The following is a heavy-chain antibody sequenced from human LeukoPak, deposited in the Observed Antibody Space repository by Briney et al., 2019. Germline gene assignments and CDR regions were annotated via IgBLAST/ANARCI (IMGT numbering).Heavy chain of an antibody. D-gene: IGHD3-22*01. V-gene: IGHV1-46*01. CDR3: ARGGGYYDSSGLFDY. J-gene: IGHJ4*02. Sequence: ASVKVSCTASGYTFTSYYMHWVRQAPGQGLEWMGIINPSGGSTSYAQKFQGRVTMTRDTSTSTVYMELSSLRSEDTAVYYCARGGGYYDSSGLFDYWGQGTLVTVSS. CDR1: GYTFTSYY. CDR2: INPSGGST.